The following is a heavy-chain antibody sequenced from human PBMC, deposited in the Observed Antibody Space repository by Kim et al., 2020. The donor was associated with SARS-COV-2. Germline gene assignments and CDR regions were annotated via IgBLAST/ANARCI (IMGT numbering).Heavy chain of an antibody. D-gene: IGHD2-2*01. CDR1: GGSFSGYY. V-gene: IGHV4-34*01. CDR2: INHSGST. CDR3: ARGRGGRVPAATLFDP. Sequence: SETLSLTCAVYGGSFSGYYWSWIRQPPGKGLEWIGEINHSGSTNYNPSLKSRVTISVDTSKNQFSLKLSSVTAADTAVYYCARGRGGRVPAATLFDPWGQGTLVTVSS. J-gene: IGHJ5*02.